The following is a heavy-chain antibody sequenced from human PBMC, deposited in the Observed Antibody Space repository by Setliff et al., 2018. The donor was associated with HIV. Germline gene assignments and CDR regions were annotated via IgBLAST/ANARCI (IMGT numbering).Heavy chain of an antibody. Sequence: SETLSLTCPVPGYSISSRHYWGWIRQSPGKGLEWIGSVSYSGTTYYNPSLKSRVTISVDTSKNQFSLKLSSLTAADTAVYYCARGRTQWPNYNYFDPWGLGTLVTVSS. D-gene: IGHD6-19*01. V-gene: IGHV4-38-2*02. CDR3: ARGRTQWPNYNYFDP. CDR1: GYSISSRHY. J-gene: IGHJ5*02. CDR2: VSYSGTT.